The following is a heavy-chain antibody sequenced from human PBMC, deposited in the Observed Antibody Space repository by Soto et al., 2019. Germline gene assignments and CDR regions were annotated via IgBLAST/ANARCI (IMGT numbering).Heavy chain of an antibody. CDR1: GFVFTNFW. J-gene: IGHJ4*02. CDR3: AKDSWYFDL. D-gene: IGHD6-13*01. V-gene: IGHV3-74*01. CDR2: IDTSGHST. Sequence: PGGSLRLSCEASGFVFTNFWLHLVRHVPGKGLVWVARIDTSGHSTNYAESVKGRFTISRDNAKNTVSLQMNSLRVEDTGVYYCAKDSWYFDLWSQGSKVTVSS.